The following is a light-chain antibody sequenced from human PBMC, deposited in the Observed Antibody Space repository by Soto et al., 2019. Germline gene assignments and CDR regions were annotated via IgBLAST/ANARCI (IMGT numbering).Light chain of an antibody. V-gene: IGKV3-11*01. CDR3: QQRGSWPRT. J-gene: IGKJ1*01. Sequence: EIVLTQSPATLPLSPGERATLSCRASQSVSSNLAWYQQKPGQAPRLLIYDASNRATGIPARFSGSGSGTDFTLTISSLEPEDFAVYYCQQRGSWPRTFGQGTKVDIK. CDR1: QSVSSN. CDR2: DAS.